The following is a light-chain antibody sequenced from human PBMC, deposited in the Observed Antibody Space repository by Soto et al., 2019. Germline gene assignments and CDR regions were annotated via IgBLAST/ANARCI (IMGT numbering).Light chain of an antibody. CDR1: QSLNTR. Sequence: EIQLTQSPSTLSASVGDRVTLTCRASQSLNTRVAWYQQRPGKAPKLLIDEASYLETGVPSRFSGSGSGTEFTFTISSLQPGDLATYYCQHYGAFSVTFGQGTKVDIK. CDR3: QHYGAFSVT. CDR2: EAS. J-gene: IGKJ1*01. V-gene: IGKV1-5*03.